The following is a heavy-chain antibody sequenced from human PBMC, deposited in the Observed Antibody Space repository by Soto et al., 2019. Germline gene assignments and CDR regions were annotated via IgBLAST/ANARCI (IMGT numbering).Heavy chain of an antibody. CDR2: IWYDGSNK. V-gene: IGHV3-33*01. Sequence: QVQLVESGGGVVQPGRSLRLSCAAXGFTXSSYGMHWVRXAPGKGLEWVAVIWYDGSNKYYADSVKGRFTISRDNSKNTLYLQMNSLRVEDTAVYYCARDRYSSGWYDLDYWGQGTLVTVSS. CDR1: GFTXSSYG. CDR3: ARDRYSSGWYDLDY. D-gene: IGHD6-19*01. J-gene: IGHJ4*02.